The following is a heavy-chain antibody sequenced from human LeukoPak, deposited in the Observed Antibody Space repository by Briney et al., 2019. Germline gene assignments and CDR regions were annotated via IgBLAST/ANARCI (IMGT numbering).Heavy chain of an antibody. V-gene: IGHV4-34*01. D-gene: IGHD6-13*01. J-gene: IGHJ5*02. CDR1: GGSFSGYY. CDR3: ARGRYSSSWLQP. Sequence: SETLSLTCAVYGGSFSGYYWSWIRQPPGKGLEWIGEINHSGSTNYNPSLKSRVTISVDTSKNQFSLKLSSVTAADTAVYYCARGRYSSSWLQPWGQGTLVTVSS. CDR2: INHSGST.